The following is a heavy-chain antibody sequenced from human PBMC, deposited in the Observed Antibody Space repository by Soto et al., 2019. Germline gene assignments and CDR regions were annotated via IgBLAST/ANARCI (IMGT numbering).Heavy chain of an antibody. CDR1: GFTFSSYG. J-gene: IGHJ4*02. CDR3: AKGFHFWSGYYPHGVDY. Sequence: PGGSLRLSCAASGFTFSSYGMHWVRQAPGKGLEWVAVISYDGSNKYYADSVKGRFTISRDNSKNTLYLQMNSLRAEDTAVYYCAKGFHFWSGYYPHGVDYWGQGTLVTVSS. D-gene: IGHD3-3*02. V-gene: IGHV3-30*18. CDR2: ISYDGSNK.